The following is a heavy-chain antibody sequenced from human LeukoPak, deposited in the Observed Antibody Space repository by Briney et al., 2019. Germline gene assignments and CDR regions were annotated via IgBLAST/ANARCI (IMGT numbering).Heavy chain of an antibody. CDR3: ARRRYYDGSGYLE. CDR2: IYYSGRT. J-gene: IGHJ1*01. CDR1: GDSVSRSDSY. V-gene: IGHV4-39*01. Sequence: SETLSLTCSVSGDSVSRSDSYWDWIRQPPGKGLEWIGTIYYSGRTYYSPSLKSRVAMSVDPSNNQLSLNLRSVTAADTALYYCARRRYYDGSGYLEWGQGTLLSVSS. D-gene: IGHD3-22*01.